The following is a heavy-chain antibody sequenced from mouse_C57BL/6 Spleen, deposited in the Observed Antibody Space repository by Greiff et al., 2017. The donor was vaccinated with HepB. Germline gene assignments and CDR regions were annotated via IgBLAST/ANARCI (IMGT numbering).Heavy chain of an antibody. CDR1: GYAFSSSW. Sequence: QVQLQQSGPELVKPGASVKISCKASGYAFSSSWMNWVKQRPGKGLEWIGRIYPGDGDTNYNGKFKGKATLTADKSSSTAYMQLSSLTSEDSAVYFCARSGDSSGYCAMDYWGQGTSVTVSS. CDR3: ARSGDSSGYCAMDY. J-gene: IGHJ4*01. V-gene: IGHV1-82*01. D-gene: IGHD3-2*02. CDR2: IYPGDGDT.